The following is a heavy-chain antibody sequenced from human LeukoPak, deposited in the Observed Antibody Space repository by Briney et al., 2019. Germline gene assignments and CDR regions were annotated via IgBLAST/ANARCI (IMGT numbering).Heavy chain of an antibody. J-gene: IGHJ3*02. CDR3: ARDRNDAFDI. CDR1: GGSISSGGYS. CDR2: IYYSGST. V-gene: IGHV4-31*03. Sequence: PSETLSLTCTVSGGSISSGGYSWSWIRQHPGKGLEWIGYIYYSGSTYYNPSLKSRVTISVDTSKNQFSLKLSSVTAADTAVYYCARDRNDAFDIWGQGTMVTVSS.